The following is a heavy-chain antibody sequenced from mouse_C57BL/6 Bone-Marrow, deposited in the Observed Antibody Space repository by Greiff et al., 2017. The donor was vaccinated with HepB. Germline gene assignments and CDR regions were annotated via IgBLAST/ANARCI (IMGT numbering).Heavy chain of an antibody. J-gene: IGHJ1*03. Sequence: EVQLQESGPELVKPGASVKIPCKASGYTFTDYNMDWVKQSHGKSLEWIGDINPNNGGTIYNQKFKGKATLTVDKSSSTAYMELRSLTSEDTAVYDCARITTVVAQWYFDVWGTGTTVTVSS. CDR3: ARITTVVAQWYFDV. V-gene: IGHV1-18*01. D-gene: IGHD1-1*01. CDR1: GYTFTDYN. CDR2: INPNNGGT.